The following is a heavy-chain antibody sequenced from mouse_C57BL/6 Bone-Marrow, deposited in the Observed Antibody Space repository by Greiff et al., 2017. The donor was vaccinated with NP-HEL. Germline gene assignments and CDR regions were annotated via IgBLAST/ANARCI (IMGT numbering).Heavy chain of an antibody. D-gene: IGHD4-1*01. CDR2: ILSGGST. Sequence: VQGVESGPGLVQPSQSLSITCTVSGFSLTSFGVPWVPPSPGKGLEWLGVILSGGSTDYNAAFIARLSISKDNSKSQVFFKMNSLQADDTAIYYCARKVGRDYAMDYWGQGTSVTVSS. V-gene: IGHV2-2*01. J-gene: IGHJ4*01. CDR1: GFSLTSFG. CDR3: ARKVGRDYAMDY.